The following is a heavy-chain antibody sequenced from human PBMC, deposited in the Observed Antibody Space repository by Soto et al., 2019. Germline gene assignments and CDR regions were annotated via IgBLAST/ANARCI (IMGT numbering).Heavy chain of an antibody. Sequence: SETLSLTCTVSGGSISSYYWSWIRQPPGKGLEWIGYIYYSGSTNYNPSLKSRVTISVDTSKNQFSLKLSSVTAADTAVYYCATQLLTGYYLSVSDNWFDPWGQGTLVTVSS. CDR2: IYYSGST. D-gene: IGHD3-9*01. J-gene: IGHJ5*02. CDR1: GGSISSYY. V-gene: IGHV4-59*08. CDR3: ATQLLTGYYLSVSDNWFDP.